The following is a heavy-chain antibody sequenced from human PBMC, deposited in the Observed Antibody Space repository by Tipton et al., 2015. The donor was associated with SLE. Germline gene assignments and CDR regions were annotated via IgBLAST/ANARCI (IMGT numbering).Heavy chain of an antibody. CDR1: GGSFSGYY. CDR2: INYSGST. Sequence: TLSLTCAVYGGSFSGYYWSWIRQPPGKGLEWIGEINYSGSTNHNPSLKSRVTISVDTSKNQFSLKLSSVTAADTAVYYCARAEGSWDAFDVWGQGTMVTVSS. J-gene: IGHJ3*01. D-gene: IGHD2-15*01. CDR3: ARAEGSWDAFDV. V-gene: IGHV4-34*01.